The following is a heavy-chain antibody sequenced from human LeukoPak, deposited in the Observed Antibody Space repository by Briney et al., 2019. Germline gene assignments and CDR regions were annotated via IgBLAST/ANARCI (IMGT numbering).Heavy chain of an antibody. CDR2: INQGGSEK. CDR3: ARIYDNSGYYDY. Sequence: PGGSLRLSCAASGFTFSTYWMSWVRQAPGKGLEWVANINQGGSEKYYVDSVKGRFTISRDNAKNSLYLEMNSLRAEDTAVHYCARIYDNSGYYDYWGQGTMVTVSS. V-gene: IGHV3-7*04. D-gene: IGHD3-22*01. CDR1: GFTFSTYW. J-gene: IGHJ4*02.